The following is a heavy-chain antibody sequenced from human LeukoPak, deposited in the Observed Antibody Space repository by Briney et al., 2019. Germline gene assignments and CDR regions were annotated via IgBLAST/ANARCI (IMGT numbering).Heavy chain of an antibody. CDR2: ISYDGSNK. CDR1: GFTFRSYA. V-gene: IGHV3-30*01. Sequence: GGSLRFSCAASGFTFRSYAMHWVRQAPGKGLEWVAIISYDGSNKYYADSVRGRFTISRDNSKNTLYLQMNSLRLEDTAVYYCARGYCSSTFCDLDFDYWGQGTLVTVSS. J-gene: IGHJ4*02. D-gene: IGHD2-2*01. CDR3: ARGYCSSTFCDLDFDY.